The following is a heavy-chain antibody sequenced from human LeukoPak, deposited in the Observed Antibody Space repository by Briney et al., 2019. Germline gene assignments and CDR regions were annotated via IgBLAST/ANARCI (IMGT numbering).Heavy chain of an antibody. CDR1: GGSISNYY. CDR2: IYYSGST. CDR3: ARDSGHGGIFDY. Sequence: SETLSLTCTVSGGSISNYYWSWIRQPPGEGLEWIAYIYYSGSTNYNPSLKSRVTISVDTSKNQFSLKLTSVTAADTAVYYCARDSGHGGIFDYWGQGTLVTVSS. D-gene: IGHD3-16*01. J-gene: IGHJ4*02. V-gene: IGHV4-59*12.